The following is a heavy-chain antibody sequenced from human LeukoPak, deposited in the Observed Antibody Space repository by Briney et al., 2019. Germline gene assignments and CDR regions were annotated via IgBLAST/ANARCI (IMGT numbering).Heavy chain of an antibody. D-gene: IGHD3-3*01. CDR2: INHSGST. J-gene: IGHJ4*02. V-gene: IGHV4-34*01. Sequence: SETLSLTCAVYGGSFSGYYWSWIRQPPGKGLEWIGEINHSGSTNYNPSLKSRVTISVDTSKNQFSLKLSSVTAADTAVYYCARASRYYDFWSGYYPHYFDYWGQGTLVTVSS. CDR1: GGSFSGYY. CDR3: ARASRYYDFWSGYYPHYFDY.